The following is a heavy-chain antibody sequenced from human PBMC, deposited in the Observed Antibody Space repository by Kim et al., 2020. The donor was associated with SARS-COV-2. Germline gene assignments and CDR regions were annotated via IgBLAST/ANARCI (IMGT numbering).Heavy chain of an antibody. Sequence: GVSLRLSCAASGFTFSDHYMDWVRQAPGKGLEWVGRTRNKANSYTTEYAASVKGRFTISRDDSKNSLYLQMNSLKTEDTAVYYCARVGGSTVTTSLNWYFDLWGRGTLVTVSS. V-gene: IGHV3-72*01. CDR2: TRNKANSYTT. CDR1: GFTFSDHY. D-gene: IGHD4-17*01. J-gene: IGHJ2*01. CDR3: ARVGGSTVTTSLNWYFDL.